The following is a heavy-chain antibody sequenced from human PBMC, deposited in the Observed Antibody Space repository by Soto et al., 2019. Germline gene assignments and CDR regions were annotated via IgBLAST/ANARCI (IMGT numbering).Heavy chain of an antibody. Sequence: DVQLVESGGGLVKPGGSLRLSCTASGFTISNYNMNWVRQSPGKGLEWVSSISSSSTYIQYADSMKGRFTISKDNANNSLFLQMHSLRAEDSAVYYCVRDIVVVPPCHFDLWGQGTLVTVSS. CDR2: ISSSSTYI. CDR1: GFTISNYN. CDR3: VRDIVVVPPCHFDL. D-gene: IGHD2-2*01. V-gene: IGHV3-21*01. J-gene: IGHJ4*02.